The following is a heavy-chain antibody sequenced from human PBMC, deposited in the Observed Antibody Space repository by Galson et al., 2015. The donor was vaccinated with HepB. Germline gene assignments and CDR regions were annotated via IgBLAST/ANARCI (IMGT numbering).Heavy chain of an antibody. CDR2: ISAYNGNT. D-gene: IGHD2-8*01. CDR1: GYTFTSYG. CDR3: ARDPGVMVYAINYGMDV. V-gene: IGHV1-18*04. J-gene: IGHJ6*02. Sequence: SVKVSCKASGYTFTSYGISWVRQAPGQGLEWMGWISAYNGNTNYAQKLQGRVTMTTDTSTSTAYMELRSLRSDDTAVYYCARDPGVMVYAINYGMDVWGQGTLVTVSS.